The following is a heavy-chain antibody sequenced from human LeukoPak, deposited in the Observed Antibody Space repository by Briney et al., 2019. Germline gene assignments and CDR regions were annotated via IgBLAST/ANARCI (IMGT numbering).Heavy chain of an antibody. CDR3: ARVQNWGSWFGELGGYMDV. CDR2: IYYSGST. CDR1: GGSISSGDYY. Sequence: PSETLSLTCTVSGGSISSGDYYWSWIRQPPGTGLEWIGYIYYSGSTYYNPSLKSRVTISVDTSKNQFSLKLSSVTAADTAVYYCARVQNWGSWFGELGGYMDVWGKGTTVTVSS. D-gene: IGHD3-10*01. V-gene: IGHV4-30-4*08. J-gene: IGHJ6*03.